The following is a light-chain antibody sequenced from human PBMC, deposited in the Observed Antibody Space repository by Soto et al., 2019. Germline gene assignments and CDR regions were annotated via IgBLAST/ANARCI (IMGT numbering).Light chain of an antibody. CDR3: QQASGFPLT. V-gene: IGKV1-12*01. Sequence: DILVTQSPSSVSASVGDRVTITCRASQGINSWLAWYQQKPGLAPRLLIYTASNLQSGVPSRFSGSGSGTDFILTISSLQPEDVATYYCQQASGFPLTCGGGTKVEIK. J-gene: IGKJ4*01. CDR1: QGINSW. CDR2: TAS.